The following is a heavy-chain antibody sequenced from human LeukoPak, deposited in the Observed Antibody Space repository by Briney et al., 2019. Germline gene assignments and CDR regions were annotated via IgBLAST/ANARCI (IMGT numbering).Heavy chain of an antibody. J-gene: IGHJ5*02. V-gene: IGHV1-69*04. CDR1: GGTFSSYA. D-gene: IGHD4-11*01. CDR2: IIPILGIA. CDR3: ARGPANDYRNWFDP. Sequence: SVKVSCKASGGTFSSYAISWVRQAPGQGLEWMGRIIPILGIANYAQKFQGRVTITADESTSTAYMELSSLRSEDTAVYYCARGPANDYRNWFDPWGQGTLVTVSS.